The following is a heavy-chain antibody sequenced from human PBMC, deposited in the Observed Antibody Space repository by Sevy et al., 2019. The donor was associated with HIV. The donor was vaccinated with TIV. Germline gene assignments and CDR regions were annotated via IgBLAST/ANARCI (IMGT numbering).Heavy chain of an antibody. CDR2: LKSKADGGTV. CDR1: GFTFGDYA. Sequence: GGSLRLSCTTSGFTFGDYAMNWVRQAPGKGLEWVAFLKSKADGGTVDHAASVKGRFTISRDDSKSIAYLQMNDLTTEDTGVYYCTRWKGLQSIFDYWGQGALVTSPQ. D-gene: IGHD1-1*01. J-gene: IGHJ4*02. CDR3: TRWKGLQSIFDY. V-gene: IGHV3-49*04.